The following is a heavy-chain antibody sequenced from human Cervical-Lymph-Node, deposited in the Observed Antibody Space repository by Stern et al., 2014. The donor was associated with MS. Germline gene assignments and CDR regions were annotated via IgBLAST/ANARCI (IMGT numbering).Heavy chain of an antibody. J-gene: IGHJ4*02. CDR1: GDSISGYY. CDR2: INYTGGT. D-gene: IGHD3-10*01. CDR3: AKYVRGDNLYYLDY. V-gene: IGHV4-59*03. Sequence: QVQLQESGPGLVRPSETLSLTCTVSGDSISGYYRSWIRQPPGKGLEWIGYINYTGGTNYNPSLKSGVTKALDTTKKQLSPRLSTVTAADTAVYYCAKYVRGDNLYYLDYWGQGALITVSS.